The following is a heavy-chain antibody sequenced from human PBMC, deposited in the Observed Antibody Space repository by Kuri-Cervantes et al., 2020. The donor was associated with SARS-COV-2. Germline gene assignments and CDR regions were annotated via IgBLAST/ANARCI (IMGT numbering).Heavy chain of an antibody. CDR3: ARVKGIVLIDWFDP. D-gene: IGHD2-8*01. CDR1: GGSFSGYY. CDR2: TNHSGST. Sequence: SQTLSLTCAVYGGSFSGYYWSWIRQPPGKGLEWIGETNHSGSTNYNPSLKSRVTISVDTSKNQFSLKLSSVTAADTAVYYCARVKGIVLIDWFDPWGQGTLVTVSS. V-gene: IGHV4-34*01. J-gene: IGHJ5*02.